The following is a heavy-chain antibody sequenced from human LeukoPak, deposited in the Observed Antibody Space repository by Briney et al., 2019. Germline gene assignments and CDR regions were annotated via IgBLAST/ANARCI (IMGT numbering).Heavy chain of an antibody. D-gene: IGHD1-26*01. CDR2: IYSGGST. CDR3: AKDRTVGASYWYFDL. Sequence: GGSLRLSCAASGFTVSSNYMSWVRQAPGMGLEWVSVIYSGGSTYYADSVKGRFTISRDNSKNTLYLQMNSLRAEDTAVYYCAKDRTVGASYWYFDLWGRGTLVTVSS. J-gene: IGHJ2*01. CDR1: GFTVSSNY. V-gene: IGHV3-53*01.